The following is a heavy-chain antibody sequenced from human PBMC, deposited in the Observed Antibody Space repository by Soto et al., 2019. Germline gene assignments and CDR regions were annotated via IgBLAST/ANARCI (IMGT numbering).Heavy chain of an antibody. D-gene: IGHD6-19*01. V-gene: IGHV4-34*01. CDR1: GGSFSGYY. CDR3: ARVFSGGGDYYYYGMDL. CDR2: INHSGTT. Sequence: ASETLSLTCAVYGGSFSGYYWSWIRQPPGKGLEWIGEINHSGTTYYNPSLKSRISISIDKSKNQFSLKLSSVTAADTAVYYCARVFSGGGDYYYYGMDLWGQGSTVTVSS. J-gene: IGHJ6*02.